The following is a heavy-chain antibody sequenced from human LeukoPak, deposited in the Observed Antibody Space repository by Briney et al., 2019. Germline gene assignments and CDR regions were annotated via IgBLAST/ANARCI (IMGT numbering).Heavy chain of an antibody. CDR2: IYSGGST. V-gene: IGHV3-66*01. CDR3: ASSPAYGPGDY. CDR1: GFTVSSNY. Sequence: PGGSLRLSCAASGFTVSSNYMSWVRQAPGKGLEWVSVIYSGGSTYYADSVKGRFTISRDNSKNTLYLQMNSLRAEDTAVYYCASSPAYGPGDYWGQGTLVTVSS. J-gene: IGHJ4*02. D-gene: IGHD4-17*01.